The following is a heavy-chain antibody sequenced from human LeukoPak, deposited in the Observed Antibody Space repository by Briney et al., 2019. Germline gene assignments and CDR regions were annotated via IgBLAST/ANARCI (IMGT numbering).Heavy chain of an antibody. V-gene: IGHV3-21*01. CDR1: GFTFSSYS. J-gene: IGHJ4*02. CDR3: ARLLAGSGSYYLDS. Sequence: GGSLRLSCAASGFTFSSYSINWARQAPGKGLEWVSSISNIGTYIYYADSVKGRFTVSRDNAKNSLYLQMNNLRVEDTAVYYCARLLAGSGSYYLDSWGEGTLVTVSS. D-gene: IGHD3-10*01. CDR2: ISNIGTYI.